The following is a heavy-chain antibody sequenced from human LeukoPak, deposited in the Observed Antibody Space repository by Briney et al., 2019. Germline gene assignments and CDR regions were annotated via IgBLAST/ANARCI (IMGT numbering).Heavy chain of an antibody. CDR2: IYSGGST. CDR3: AKELGHTLPFDC. CDR1: GFTVSSNY. Sequence: GGSLRLSCAASGFTVSSNYMSWVRQAPGKGLEWVSVIYSGGSTYYADSVKGRFTISRDNSKNTLYLQMNSLRAEDTAVYYCAKELGHTLPFDCWGQGTLVTVSS. J-gene: IGHJ4*02. D-gene: IGHD2-2*02. V-gene: IGHV3-53*01.